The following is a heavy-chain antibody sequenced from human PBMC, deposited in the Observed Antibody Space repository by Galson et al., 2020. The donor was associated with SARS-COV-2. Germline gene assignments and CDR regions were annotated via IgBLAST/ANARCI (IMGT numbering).Heavy chain of an antibody. Sequence: SETLSLTCAVYGGSFTDYYWSWIRQPPGEGLEWIGEINHSGSANYNPSLKSRVTISVDTSKNQFSLKLSSVTAADTAVYYCARTLHYDFWSASRTFDIWGQGTMVTVS. CDR1: GGSFTDYY. CDR2: INHSGSA. CDR3: ARTLHYDFWSASRTFDI. V-gene: IGHV4-34*01. J-gene: IGHJ3*02. D-gene: IGHD3-3*01.